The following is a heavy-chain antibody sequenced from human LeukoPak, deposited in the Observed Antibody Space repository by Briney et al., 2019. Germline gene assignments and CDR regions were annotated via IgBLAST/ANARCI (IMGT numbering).Heavy chain of an antibody. D-gene: IGHD4-17*01. CDR3: ACDYGDYGYYFDY. J-gene: IGHJ4*02. CDR1: GGSISSSSYY. CDR2: IYYSGST. V-gene: IGHV4-39*01. Sequence: SETLSLTCTVSGGSISSSSYYWGWTRQPPGKGLEWIGSIYYSGSTYYNPSLKSRVTISVDTSKNQFSLKLSSVTAADTAVYYCACDYGDYGYYFDYWGQGTLVTVSS.